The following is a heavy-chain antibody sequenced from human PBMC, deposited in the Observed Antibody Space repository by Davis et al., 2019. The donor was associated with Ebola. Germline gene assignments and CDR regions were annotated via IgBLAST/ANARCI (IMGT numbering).Heavy chain of an antibody. CDR1: GGSISSGGYY. V-gene: IGHV4-31*03. CDR3: ARDRFGVVWGMDV. Sequence: PSETLSLTCTVSGGSISSGGYYWSWIRQHPGKGLEWIGYIYYSGSTYYNPSLKSRVTISVDTSKNQFSLKLSSVTAADTAVYYCARDRFGVVWGMDVWGQGTTVTVSS. CDR2: IYYSGST. J-gene: IGHJ6*02. D-gene: IGHD3-3*01.